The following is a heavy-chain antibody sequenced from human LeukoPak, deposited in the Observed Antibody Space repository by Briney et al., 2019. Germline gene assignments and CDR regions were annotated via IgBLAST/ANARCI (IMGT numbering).Heavy chain of an antibody. Sequence: GGSLRLSCAASGFTFHDHTMPWVRQGPGKRLEWVALITWDGDVTHYADSVKGRFTISRDNGKNSLFLQMNSVTTEDTALYYCTEDAAYSSSWFGYFDYWGQGTLVTVSS. V-gene: IGHV3-43*01. J-gene: IGHJ4*02. CDR2: ITWDGDVT. CDR3: TEDAAYSSSWFGYFDY. D-gene: IGHD6-13*01. CDR1: GFTFHDHT.